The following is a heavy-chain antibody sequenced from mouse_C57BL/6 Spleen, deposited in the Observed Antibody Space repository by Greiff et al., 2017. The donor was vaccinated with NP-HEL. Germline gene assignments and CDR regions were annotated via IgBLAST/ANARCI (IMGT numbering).Heavy chain of an antibody. D-gene: IGHD2-2*01. CDR3: ARMVTTKRASSFDY. CDR1: GYTFTSYW. CDR2: IHPNSGST. V-gene: IGHV1-64*01. Sequence: QVQLKQPGAELVKPGASVKLSCKASGYTFTSYWMHWVKQRPGQGLEWIGMIHPNSGSTNYNEKFKSKATLTVDKSSSTAYMQLSSLTSEDSAVYYCARMVTTKRASSFDYWGQGTTLTVSS. J-gene: IGHJ2*01.